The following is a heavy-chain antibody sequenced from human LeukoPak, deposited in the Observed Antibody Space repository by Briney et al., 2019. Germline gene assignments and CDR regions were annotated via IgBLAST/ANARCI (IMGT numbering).Heavy chain of an antibody. CDR1: GFTFSSYG. D-gene: IGHD6-19*01. J-gene: IGHJ4*02. CDR3: AKEAYSSGRTVYYFDY. V-gene: IGHV3-30*18. Sequence: GRSLRLSCAASGFTFSSYGMHWVRQAPGKGLEWVAVISYDGSNKYYADSVKGRFTISRDNSKNTLYLQMNSLRAEDTAVYYCAKEAYSSGRTVYYFDYWGQGTLVTVSS. CDR2: ISYDGSNK.